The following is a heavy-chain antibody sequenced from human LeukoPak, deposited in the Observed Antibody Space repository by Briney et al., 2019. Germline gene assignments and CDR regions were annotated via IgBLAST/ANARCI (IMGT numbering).Heavy chain of an antibody. J-gene: IGHJ4*02. D-gene: IGHD2-2*01. Sequence: PSETLSLTCTVSGGSISSSSYYWGWIRQPPGKGLEWIGSIYYSGSTYYNPSLKSRVTISVDTSKNQFSLKLSSVTAADTAVYYCAKGYCSSTSCAAWYVDYWGQGTLVTVSS. CDR2: IYYSGST. CDR3: AKGYCSSTSCAAWYVDY. V-gene: IGHV4-39*01. CDR1: GGSISSSSYY.